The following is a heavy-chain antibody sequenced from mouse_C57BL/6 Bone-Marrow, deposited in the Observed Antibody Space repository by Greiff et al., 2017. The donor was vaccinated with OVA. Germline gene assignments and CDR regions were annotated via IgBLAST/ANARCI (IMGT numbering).Heavy chain of an antibody. CDR2: ILPGSGST. CDR3: ARSAQATPFDY. J-gene: IGHJ2*01. CDR1: GYTFTSYG. D-gene: IGHD3-2*02. V-gene: IGHV1-81*01. Sequence: QVQLQQSGAELARPGASVKLSCKASGYTFTSYGISWVKQRTGQGLEWIGEILPGSGSTNYNEKFKGKATFTADTSSNTAYMQLSSLTTEDSAIYYCARSAQATPFDYWGQGTTLTVSS.